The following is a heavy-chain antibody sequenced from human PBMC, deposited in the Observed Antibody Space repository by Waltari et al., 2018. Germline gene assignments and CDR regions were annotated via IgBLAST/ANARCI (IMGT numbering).Heavy chain of an antibody. J-gene: IGHJ5*02. D-gene: IGHD2-2*01. CDR1: GGSFSGYY. Sequence: QVQLQQWGAGLLKPSETLSRTCAVYGGSFSGYYWSWIRQPPGKGLEGIGEINHSGSTNYNPSLKSRVTISVDTSKNQFSLKLSSVTAADTAVYYCARERAGRLNYIVVVPAAYNWFDPWGQGTLVTVSS. CDR2: INHSGST. V-gene: IGHV4-34*01. CDR3: ARERAGRLNYIVVVPAAYNWFDP.